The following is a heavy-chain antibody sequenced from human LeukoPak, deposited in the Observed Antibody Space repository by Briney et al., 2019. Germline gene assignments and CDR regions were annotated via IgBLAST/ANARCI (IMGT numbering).Heavy chain of an antibody. V-gene: IGHV4-39*01. CDR2: IYYSGST. CDR1: GGSISSSNYY. J-gene: IGHJ4*02. D-gene: IGHD2-2*03. Sequence: PSETLSLTCTVSGGSISSSNYYWGWIRQPPGKGLEWLGNIYYSGSTYYNPSLKSRVTISVDTSKNQFSLKLSSVTATDTAVYYCARQDGYCSSTSCTGYFDSWGQGTLVTVSS. CDR3: ARQDGYCSSTSCTGYFDS.